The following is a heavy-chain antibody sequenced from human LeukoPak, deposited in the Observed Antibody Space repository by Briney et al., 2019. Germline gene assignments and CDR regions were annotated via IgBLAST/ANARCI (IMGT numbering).Heavy chain of an antibody. D-gene: IGHD3-22*01. J-gene: IGHJ4*02. CDR3: ARDPHYYYDSSGYLGGFDY. CDR1: GYTFTSYY. V-gene: IGHV1-2*02. CDR2: INPNSGGT. Sequence: ASVKVSCKASGYTFTSYYMHWVRQAPGQGLEWMGWINPNSGGTNYAQKFQGRVTMTRDTSISTAYMELSRLRSDDTAVYYCARDPHYYYDSSGYLGGFDYWGQGTLVTVSS.